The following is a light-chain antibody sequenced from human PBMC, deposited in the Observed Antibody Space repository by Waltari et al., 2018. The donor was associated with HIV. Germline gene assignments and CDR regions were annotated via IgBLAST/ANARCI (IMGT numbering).Light chain of an antibody. CDR1: ESISSW. CDR3: LQYNRFSPPT. Sequence: DIQMTQSPSTMSASVGDRVTISCRANESISSWLAWYQQKPGKAPKLLISKSSTLEGGVPSRFSGSGSGTEFTLTVSSLQPDDSAIYYCLQYNRFSPPTFGQGTKVEVK. J-gene: IGKJ1*01. V-gene: IGKV1-5*03. CDR2: KSS.